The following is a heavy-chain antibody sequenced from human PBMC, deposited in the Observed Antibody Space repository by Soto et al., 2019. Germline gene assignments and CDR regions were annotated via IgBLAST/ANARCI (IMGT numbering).Heavy chain of an antibody. J-gene: IGHJ4*02. CDR1: GGSFSGYY. V-gene: IGHV4-34*01. CDR3: AREPGELYFDY. D-gene: IGHD1-26*01. Sequence: PSETLSLTCAVYGGSFSGYYWSWIRQPPGKGLEWIGEINHSGSTNYNPSLKSRVTISVDTSKNQFSLKLSSVTAADTAVYYCAREPGELYFDYWGQGTLVTVSS. CDR2: INHSGST.